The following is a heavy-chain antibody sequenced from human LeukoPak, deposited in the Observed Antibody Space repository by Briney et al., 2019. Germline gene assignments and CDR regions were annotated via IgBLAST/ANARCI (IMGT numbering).Heavy chain of an antibody. V-gene: IGHV3-23*01. CDR3: ARRATSERGYSYGLDY. J-gene: IGHJ4*02. Sequence: GGSLRLSCAASGFTLSSYAMSWVRQGPGKGLEWVSAISVSGNTYHADSVKGRFTISRDSSKNTLYLQMNSLRAEDTAVYYCARRATSERGYSYGLDYWGQGTLVTVSS. D-gene: IGHD5-18*01. CDR2: ISVSGNT. CDR1: GFTLSSYA.